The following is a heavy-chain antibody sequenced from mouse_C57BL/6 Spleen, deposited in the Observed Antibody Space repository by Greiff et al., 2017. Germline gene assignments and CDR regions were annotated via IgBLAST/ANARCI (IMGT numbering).Heavy chain of an antibody. CDR1: GFSLTSYA. CDR2: IWTGGGT. CDR3: ARTMITTESPYFDY. D-gene: IGHD2-4*01. Sequence: VKLMESGPGLVAPSQSLSITCTVSGFSLTSYAISWVRQPPGKGLEWLGVIWTGGGTNYNSALKSRLSISKDNSKSQVFLKMNSLQTDDTARYYCARTMITTESPYFDYWGQGTTLTVSS. J-gene: IGHJ2*01. V-gene: IGHV2-9-1*01.